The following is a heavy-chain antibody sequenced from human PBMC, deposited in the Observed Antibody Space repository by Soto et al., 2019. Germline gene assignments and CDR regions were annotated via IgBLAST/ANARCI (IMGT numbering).Heavy chain of an antibody. V-gene: IGHV4-4*07. CDR1: GGSISTYY. D-gene: IGHD3-3*01. J-gene: IGHJ4*02. CDR3: ARGGMVIIPTATAFDY. CDR2: IYASGST. Sequence: ERLSVTCPVSGGSISTYYWSWIRQPSGKGLEWIGRIYASGSTNYNPSLKSRVTMSVATSKNQFSLKLSSVTAADTAVYYCARGGMVIIPTATAFDYWGQGTLVTVSS.